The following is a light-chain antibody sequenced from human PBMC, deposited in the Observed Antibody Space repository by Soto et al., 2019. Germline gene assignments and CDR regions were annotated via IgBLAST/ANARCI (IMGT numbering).Light chain of an antibody. CDR1: QSVDSSF. J-gene: IGKJ1*01. CDR2: GAS. CDR3: QQYVSSVT. V-gene: IGKV3-20*01. Sequence: EIVLTQSPGFLSLSPGERATLSCRASQSVDSSFFAWNQQKPGQAPRLLIYGASKRATGIPVRFSGSGSGTDFTLTISRLEPEDFAVYYCQQYVSSVTFGQGTKVEIK.